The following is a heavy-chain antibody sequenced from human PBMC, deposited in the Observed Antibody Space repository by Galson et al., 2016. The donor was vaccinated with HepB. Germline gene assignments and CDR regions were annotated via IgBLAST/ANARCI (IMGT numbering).Heavy chain of an antibody. D-gene: IGHD2-21*02. CDR3: ARGHGGDRRDYYGVDV. CDR1: GFTFTAYS. CDR2: INAGTGIT. Sequence: SVKVSCKASGFTFTAYSLHWVRQAPGQRLEWLGWINAGTGITKYSQKFRDRVTITRDTSANTVYLDMTSLRSEDAAVFYCARGHGGDRRDYYGVDVWGQGTTVTVSS. J-gene: IGHJ6*02. V-gene: IGHV1-3*01.